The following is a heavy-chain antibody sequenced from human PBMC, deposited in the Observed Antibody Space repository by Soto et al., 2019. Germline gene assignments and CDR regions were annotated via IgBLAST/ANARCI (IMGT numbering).Heavy chain of an antibody. CDR1: GGTFSSYA. CDR2: IIPIFGTA. CDR3: ARVGRWLQFHYYYGMDV. D-gene: IGHD5-12*01. Sequence: ASVKVSCKASGGTFSSYAISWVRQAPGQGLEWMGGIIPIFGTANYAQKFQGRVTITADESTSTAYMELSSLRSEDTAVYYCARVGRWLQFHYYYGMDVWGQGTTVTVSS. J-gene: IGHJ6*02. V-gene: IGHV1-69*13.